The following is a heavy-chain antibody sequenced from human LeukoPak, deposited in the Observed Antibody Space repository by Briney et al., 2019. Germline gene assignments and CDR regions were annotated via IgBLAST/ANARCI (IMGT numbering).Heavy chain of an antibody. CDR3: ARDRIAAAPLNAYYYYYGMDV. D-gene: IGHD6-13*01. CDR2: IWYDGSNK. J-gene: IGHJ6*02. Sequence: PGRSLRLSCAASGFTFSSYGMHWVRQAPGKGLEWVAVIWYDGSNKYYADSVKGRFTISRDNSKNTLYLQMNSLRAEDTVVYYCARDRIAAAPLNAYYYYYGMDVWGQGTTVTVSS. CDR1: GFTFSSYG. V-gene: IGHV3-33*01.